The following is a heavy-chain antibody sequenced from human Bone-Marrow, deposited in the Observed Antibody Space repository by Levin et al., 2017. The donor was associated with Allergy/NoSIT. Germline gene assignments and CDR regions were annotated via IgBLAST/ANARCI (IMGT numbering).Heavy chain of an antibody. CDR2: INWNSGTI. CDR1: GFTFRDYA. D-gene: IGHD6-13*01. J-gene: IGHJ1*01. V-gene: IGHV3-9*01. Sequence: AGGSLRLSCAASGFTFRDYAMHWVRQAPGKGLEWVMGINWNSGTIGYADSVKGRFSISRDNAANPVYLQMNNLRTEDTAFYYCAQDIRGGGAAAGRSRYFHRWGQGTLVTVSS. CDR3: AQDIRGGGAAAGRSRYFHR.